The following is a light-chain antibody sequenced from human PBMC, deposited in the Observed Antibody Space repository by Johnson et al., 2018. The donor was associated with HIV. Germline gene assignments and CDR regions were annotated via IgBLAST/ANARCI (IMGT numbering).Light chain of an antibody. Sequence: QSVLTQPPSVSAAPGQKVTISCSGSSSDMGHYAVSWYQELPGTAPKLLIYENNKRPSGIPDRFSGSKSGTSATLGITGLQAGDEADYYCGTWDGTLSGVFGTGTKVTVL. CDR2: ENN. CDR1: SSDMGHYA. CDR3: GTWDGTLSGV. J-gene: IGLJ1*01. V-gene: IGLV1-51*02.